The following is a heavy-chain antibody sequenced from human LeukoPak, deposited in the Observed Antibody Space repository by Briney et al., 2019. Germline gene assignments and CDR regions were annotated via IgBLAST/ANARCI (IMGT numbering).Heavy chain of an antibody. CDR2: INPNSGGT. J-gene: IGHJ4*02. Sequence: ASVKVSCKASGYTFTGYYIQWVRQAPGQGLEWMGWINPNSGGTNYAQKFQGRVTMTRDTSISTAYMELSRLRSDGTAVYYCARLNGSGSYLDYWGQGTLVTVSS. CDR1: GYTFTGYY. CDR3: ARLNGSGSYLDY. D-gene: IGHD3-10*01. V-gene: IGHV1-2*02.